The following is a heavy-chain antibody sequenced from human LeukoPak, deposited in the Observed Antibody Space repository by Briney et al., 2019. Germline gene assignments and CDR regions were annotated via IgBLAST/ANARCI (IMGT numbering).Heavy chain of an antibody. Sequence: PGGSLRLSCAASGFRFDEYAMHWVRQAPGKGLEWVSSISWNSGGIGYADSVKGRFTISRDNAKNSLYLQMNSLRAEDTAFYYCAKRQDYGSGRMGDRGAFDIWGQGTMVTVSS. V-gene: IGHV3-9*01. CDR2: ISWNSGGI. CDR3: AKRQDYGSGRMGDRGAFDI. J-gene: IGHJ3*02. CDR1: GFRFDEYA. D-gene: IGHD3-10*01.